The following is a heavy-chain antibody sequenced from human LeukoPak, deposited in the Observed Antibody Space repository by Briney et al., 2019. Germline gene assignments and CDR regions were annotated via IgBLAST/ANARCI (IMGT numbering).Heavy chain of an antibody. V-gene: IGHV3-48*03. J-gene: IGHJ4*02. CDR3: ARGRIIRLESFFDL. CDR1: GFIFRNYE. CDR2: FSRDGSDV. Sequence: GGSLRLSCAASGFIFRNYEMHWVRQAPGKGLEWVTYFSRDGSDVYYADSARGRFTISSDNAKNSVVLQMNGLRAEDTAVYYCARGRIIRLESFFDLWGQGTLVTVSS. D-gene: IGHD3-16*01.